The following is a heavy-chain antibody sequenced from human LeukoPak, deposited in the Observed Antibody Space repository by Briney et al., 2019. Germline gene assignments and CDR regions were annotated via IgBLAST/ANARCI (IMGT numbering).Heavy chain of an antibody. V-gene: IGHV1-69*05. Sequence: SVKVSRKTSGGTFSNYGINWVRQAPGQGLEWMGRIIPIFDTTNYAQKFQGRVTITTDVSTSTAYMELSSLRSEDTAVYYCARDLITDLTFDNWGQGTLVTVS. CDR1: GGTFSNYG. D-gene: IGHD5-24*01. J-gene: IGHJ4*02. CDR3: ARDLITDLTFDN. CDR2: IIPIFDTT.